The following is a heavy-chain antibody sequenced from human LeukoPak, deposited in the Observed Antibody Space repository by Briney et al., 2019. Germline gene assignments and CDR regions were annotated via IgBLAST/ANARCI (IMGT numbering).Heavy chain of an antibody. CDR3: ARVSLTGYFAFDY. Sequence: TGGSLRLSCAASGFTFSSYGMSWVRQAPGKGLEWVSSISSTSSYKNYADSVKGRFTISRDNAKNSLYLQMNSLRVEDTAVYYCARVSLTGYFAFDYWGQGTLVTVSS. V-gene: IGHV3-21*01. CDR1: GFTFSSYG. D-gene: IGHD3-9*01. CDR2: ISSTSSYK. J-gene: IGHJ4*02.